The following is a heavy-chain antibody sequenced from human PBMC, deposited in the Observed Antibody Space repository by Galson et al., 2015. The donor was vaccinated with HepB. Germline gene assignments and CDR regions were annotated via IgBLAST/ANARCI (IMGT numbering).Heavy chain of an antibody. CDR3: AKDYGGNSPRYFDL. CDR2: ISGSGGST. Sequence: SLRLSCAASGFTFSSYAMNWVRQAQGKGLEWVSAISGSGGSTYFADSVKGRFTISRDNSKNTLYLQMNSLGAEDTAVYYCAKDYGGNSPRYFDLWGRGTLVTVSS. CDR1: GFTFSSYA. D-gene: IGHD4-23*01. J-gene: IGHJ2*01. V-gene: IGHV3-23*01.